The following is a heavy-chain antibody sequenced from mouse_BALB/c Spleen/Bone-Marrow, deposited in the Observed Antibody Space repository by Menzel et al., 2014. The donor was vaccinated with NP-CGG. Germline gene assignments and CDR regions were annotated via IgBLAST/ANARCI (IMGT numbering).Heavy chain of an antibody. V-gene: IGHV1S81*02. Sequence: QVHLQQPGAELVKPGASVKLSCKASGYTFTSYWMQWVKQRPGQGLEWIGEINPSNGRINYNEKFKSKATLSVDKSSSTAYMQLSSLTSEDYAVYYCARKYYGSSYVWYFDVWGAGTTVTVSS. CDR2: INPSNGRI. J-gene: IGHJ1*01. CDR3: ARKYYGSSYVWYFDV. D-gene: IGHD1-1*01. CDR1: GYTFTSYW.